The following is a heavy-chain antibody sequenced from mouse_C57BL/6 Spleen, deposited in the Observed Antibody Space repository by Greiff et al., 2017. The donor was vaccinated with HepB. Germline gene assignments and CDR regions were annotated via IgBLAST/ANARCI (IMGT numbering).Heavy chain of an antibody. CDR2: ISDGGSYT. D-gene: IGHD2-12*01. V-gene: IGHV5-4*01. CDR1: GFTFSSYA. Sequence: DVQLVESGGGLVKPGGSLKLSCAASGFTFSSYAMSWVRQTPEKRLEWVATISDGGSYTYYPDNVKGRFTISRDNAKNNLYLQMSHLKSEDTAMYYCARGYDVGFDYWGQGTTLTVSS. CDR3: ARGYDVGFDY. J-gene: IGHJ2*01.